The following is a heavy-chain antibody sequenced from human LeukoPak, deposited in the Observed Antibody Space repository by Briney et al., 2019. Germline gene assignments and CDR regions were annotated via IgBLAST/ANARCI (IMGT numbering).Heavy chain of an antibody. Sequence: GRSLRLPCAASGFTFSSYGMHWVRQAPGKGLEWAAVIWYDGNTKFYGDFVKGRFTTSRDNSKNTVYLQMDSLRAEDTAVYYCAKGRTYGSGSFYMDVWGVGTTVTVSS. CDR1: GFTFSSYG. D-gene: IGHD3-10*01. V-gene: IGHV3-33*06. CDR3: AKGRTYGSGSFYMDV. J-gene: IGHJ6*03. CDR2: IWYDGNTK.